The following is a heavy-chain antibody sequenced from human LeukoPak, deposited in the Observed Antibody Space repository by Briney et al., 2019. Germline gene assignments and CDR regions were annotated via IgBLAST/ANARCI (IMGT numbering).Heavy chain of an antibody. V-gene: IGHV3-53*01. Sequence: GGSLRLSCAASGFTVSSNYMSWVPQAPGKGLEWVSVIYSGGSTYYADSVKGRFTISRDNSNNTLYLQMNSLRAEDTAVYYCARGVDGDYSFDYWGQGTLVTVSS. CDR1: GFTVSSNY. CDR2: IYSGGST. J-gene: IGHJ4*02. D-gene: IGHD4-17*01. CDR3: ARGVDGDYSFDY.